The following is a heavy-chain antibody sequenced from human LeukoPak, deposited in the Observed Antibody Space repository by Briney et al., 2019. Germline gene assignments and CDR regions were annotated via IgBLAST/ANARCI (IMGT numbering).Heavy chain of an antibody. V-gene: IGHV3-23*01. J-gene: IGHJ4*02. CDR2: ISGSGGST. Sequence: PGGSLRLSCSASGFTFSSYPMSWVRQAPGKGLEWVSAISGSGGSTYYADSVKGRFTISIDNSKNTLYLQMNSLRAEDTAVYYCAKESSGVATISGSDYWGQGTLVTVSS. CDR3: AKESSGVATISGSDY. D-gene: IGHD5-12*01. CDR1: GFTFSSYP.